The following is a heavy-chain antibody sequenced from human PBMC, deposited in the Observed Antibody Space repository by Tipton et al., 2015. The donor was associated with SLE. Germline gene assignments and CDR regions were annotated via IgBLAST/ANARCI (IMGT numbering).Heavy chain of an antibody. CDR3: ARAGFNGGNPY. Sequence: QSGAEVKEPGASVKVSCKASGDTFSRFPITWVRQAPGQGLEWMGMIIPIFGTTNYAEKFQGRVTITADKSTSTAYMELSSLRFDDAAVYYCARAGFNGGNPYWGQGTLVTVSS. CDR1: GDTFSRFP. J-gene: IGHJ4*02. V-gene: IGHV1-69*06. D-gene: IGHD3-16*01. CDR2: IIPIFGTT.